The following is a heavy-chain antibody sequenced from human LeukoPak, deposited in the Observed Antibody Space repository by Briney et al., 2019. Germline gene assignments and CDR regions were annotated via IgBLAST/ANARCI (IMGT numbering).Heavy chain of an antibody. D-gene: IGHD6-19*01. CDR1: GFTFSSYG. J-gene: IGHJ4*02. CDR3: ARGHSGSSGWYRSLYYFDY. V-gene: IGHV3-33*01. CDR2: IWYDGSNK. Sequence: PGRSLRLSCAASGFTFSSYGMHWVRQAPVKGLEWVAVIWYDGSNKYYADSVKGRFTISRDNSKNTLYLQMNSLRAEDTAVYYCARGHSGSSGWYRSLYYFDYWGQGTLVTVSS.